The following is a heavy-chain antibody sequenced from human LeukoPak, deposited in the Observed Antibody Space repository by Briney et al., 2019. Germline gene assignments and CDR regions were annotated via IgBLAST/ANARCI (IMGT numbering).Heavy chain of an antibody. CDR1: GGSVSIGSYY. V-gene: IGHV4-61*09. CDR3: ARTNDFWTGYYEK. CDR2: IYVSGST. D-gene: IGHD3/OR15-3a*01. Sequence: SETLSLTCTVSGGSVSIGSYYWSWIRQPAGKGLEWIGHIYVSGSTEYNPSLKSRVTIFKDMSKNQLSLRLNSVTAADAAIYFCARTNDFWTGYYEKWGQGTLVTVSS. J-gene: IGHJ4*02.